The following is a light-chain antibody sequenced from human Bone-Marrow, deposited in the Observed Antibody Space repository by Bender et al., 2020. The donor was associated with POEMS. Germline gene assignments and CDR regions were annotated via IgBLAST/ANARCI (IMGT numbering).Light chain of an antibody. V-gene: IGLV3-1*01. CDR2: QDV. J-gene: IGLJ2*01. CDR1: NLGGKY. Sequence: LTQPASVSGSPGQTASIACSGGNLGGKYVSWYQQKSGLSPVLVIYQDVKRPSGIPERFSGSNSGDTATLTISGTQAMDEADYYCQAWDSNTVVFGGGTKVTVL. CDR3: QAWDSNTVV.